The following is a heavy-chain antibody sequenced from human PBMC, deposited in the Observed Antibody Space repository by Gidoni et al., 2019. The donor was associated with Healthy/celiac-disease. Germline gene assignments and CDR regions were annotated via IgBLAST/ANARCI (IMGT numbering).Heavy chain of an antibody. Sequence: EVPLVQSGAEVKTPGESLRISCKGSGYSFTSYWISWVRQMSGKGLEWMGRIDPSDYYTNYSPSFQGHVTISADKSISTACLQWSSLKASDTSMYYCATEGGITIFGVDWGQGTLVTVSS. J-gene: IGHJ4*01. CDR1: GYSFTSYW. CDR2: IDPSDYYT. V-gene: IGHV5-10-1*03. D-gene: IGHD3-3*01. CDR3: ATEGGITIFGVD.